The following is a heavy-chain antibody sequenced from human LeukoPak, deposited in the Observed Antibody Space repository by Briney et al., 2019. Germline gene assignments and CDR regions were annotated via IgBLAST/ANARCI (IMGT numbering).Heavy chain of an antibody. CDR1: GLPFSSYA. J-gene: IGHJ4*02. D-gene: IGHD2-15*01. V-gene: IGHV3-23*01. Sequence: QPGGSLLLSCAASGLPFSSYAMSWVRQAPGKGLEGVSGISGSGGSTYYADSVKGRFTIARDNSKNTLYLQMNSLRAEDTALYYCARGRYCSGGSCSGSYFDYWGQGTLVTVSS. CDR2: ISGSGGST. CDR3: ARGRYCSGGSCSGSYFDY.